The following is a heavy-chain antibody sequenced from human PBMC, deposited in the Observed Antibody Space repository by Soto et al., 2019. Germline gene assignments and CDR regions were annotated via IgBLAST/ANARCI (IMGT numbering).Heavy chain of an antibody. CDR1: GGTFSSYA. CDR3: ARDYYDILTGYRNPATLDY. V-gene: IGHV1-69*13. Sequence: SVKVCCKACGGTFSSYAISWVRQAPGQGLEWMGGIIPIFGTANYAQKLQGRVTITADESTSTAYMELSSLRSEDTAVYYCARDYYDILTGYRNPATLDYWGQRTLVTVSS. J-gene: IGHJ4*02. D-gene: IGHD3-9*01. CDR2: IIPIFGTA.